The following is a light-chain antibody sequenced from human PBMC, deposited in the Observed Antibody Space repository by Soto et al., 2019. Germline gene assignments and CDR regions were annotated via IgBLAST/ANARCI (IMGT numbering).Light chain of an antibody. CDR2: EES. J-gene: IGKJ2*01. V-gene: IGKV1-5*03. Sequence: DIQMTQSPSTLSASVGDRVAITCRPSQDIGGWLAWYQQKPGKAPKILIYEESKIKDGVPSRLTGSGAGTQFTFTRRRQQPDDFATYCCQQYGGFSTFGQGTKVEMK. CDR1: QDIGGW. CDR3: QQYGGFST.